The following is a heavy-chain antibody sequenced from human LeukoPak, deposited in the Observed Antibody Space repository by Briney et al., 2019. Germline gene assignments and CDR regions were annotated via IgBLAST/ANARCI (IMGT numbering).Heavy chain of an antibody. D-gene: IGHD3-3*01. CDR3: AKDGGTIPGVTNFHFDY. CDR1: GFAFSSYD. CDR2: ISSTSTYR. V-gene: IGHV3-21*01. J-gene: IGHJ4*02. Sequence: NPGGSLRLSCTASGFAFSSYDMTWVRQAPGKGLEYVSSISSTSTYRFSADSVRGRFTISRDNAENSLFLQMNSLRAEDMAVYYCAKDGGTIPGVTNFHFDYWGQGTLVAVSS.